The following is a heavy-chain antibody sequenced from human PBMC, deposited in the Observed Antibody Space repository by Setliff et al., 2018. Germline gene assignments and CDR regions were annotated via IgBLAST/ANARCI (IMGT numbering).Heavy chain of an antibody. J-gene: IGHJ4*02. D-gene: IGHD2-2*01. CDR2: INNYNFNT. V-gene: IGHV1-18*01. CDR3: ARLVRYCTRTSCQRTPGAEY. Sequence: ASVKVSCKASGYTFTNYGITWVRRAPGQGLEWMGWINNYNFNTNYAQKLQGRVTMTTDTSTSTAYMELRSLRSDDTAMYYCARLVRYCTRTSCQRTPGAEYWGQGTLVTVSS. CDR1: GYTFTNYG.